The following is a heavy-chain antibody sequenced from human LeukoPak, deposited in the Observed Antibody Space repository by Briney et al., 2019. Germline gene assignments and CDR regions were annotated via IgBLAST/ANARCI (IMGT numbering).Heavy chain of an antibody. V-gene: IGHV4-39*01. CDR3: ARLSRGKNGEPLPLDY. CDR1: GGSISSSSYY. J-gene: IGHJ4*02. Sequence: SETLSLTCTVSGGSISSSSYYWGWIRQPPGKGLEWIGSIYYSGSTYYNPSLKSRATISVDTSKNQFSLKLTSVTAADTAVYYCARLSRGKNGEPLPLDYWGQGTLVTVSS. CDR2: IYYSGST. D-gene: IGHD1-1*01.